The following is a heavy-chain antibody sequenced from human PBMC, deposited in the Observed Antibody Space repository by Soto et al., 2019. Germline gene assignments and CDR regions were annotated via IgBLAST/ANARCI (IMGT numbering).Heavy chain of an antibody. CDR2: IYYSGST. D-gene: IGHD2-8*01. J-gene: IGHJ4*02. CDR3: AREGYCSNGNCYFDY. Sequence: SETLSLTCTVSGGSISSGGYYWSWIRQHPGKGLKWIGYIYYSGSTDYNPSLKSRVTISVDTSKNQFSLKLSSVTAADTAVYYCAREGYCSNGNCYFDYWGREPWSPSPQ. CDR1: GGSISSGGYY. V-gene: IGHV4-31*03.